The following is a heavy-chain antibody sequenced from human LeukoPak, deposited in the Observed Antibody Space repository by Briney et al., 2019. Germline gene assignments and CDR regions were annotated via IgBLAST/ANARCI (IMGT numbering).Heavy chain of an antibody. CDR1: GGSINSYY. Sequence: PSETLSLTCTVSGGSINSYYLGWIRQPPGKGLEWIGSIYYSGSTYYNPSLKSRVTISVDTSKNQFSLKLSSVTAADTAVYYCARAPSSRLGICWGQGTLVTVSS. V-gene: IGHV4-39*07. D-gene: IGHD7-27*01. CDR2: IYYSGST. CDR3: ARAPSSRLGIC. J-gene: IGHJ4*02.